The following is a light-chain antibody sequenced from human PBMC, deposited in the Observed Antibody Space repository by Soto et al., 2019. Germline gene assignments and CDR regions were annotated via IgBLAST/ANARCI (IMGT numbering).Light chain of an antibody. CDR3: QHYNTWPPT. V-gene: IGKV3D-15*01. J-gene: IGKJ1*01. CDR1: QSVGSN. Sequence: EIVMTQSPATLSVSPGERATLSCRASQSVGSNLAWYQQKPGQAPRLLIYRASARATGIPARFSGSGSGTEFTLTISSLQSEDFAVYSCQHYNTWPPTFGQGTKVEIK. CDR2: RAS.